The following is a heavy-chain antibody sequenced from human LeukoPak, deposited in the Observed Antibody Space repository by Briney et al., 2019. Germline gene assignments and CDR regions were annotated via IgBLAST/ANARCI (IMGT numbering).Heavy chain of an antibody. D-gene: IGHD1-1*01. CDR1: GGSISSYY. J-gene: IGHJ6*02. Sequence: SETLSLTCTVSGGSISSYYWSWIRQPPGKGLEWIGYIYYSGSTNYNPSLKSRVTISVDTSKNQFSLKLSSVTVADTAVYYCARAVLDYYYYYGMDVWGQGTTVTVSS. V-gene: IGHV4-59*01. CDR2: IYYSGST. CDR3: ARAVLDYYYYYGMDV.